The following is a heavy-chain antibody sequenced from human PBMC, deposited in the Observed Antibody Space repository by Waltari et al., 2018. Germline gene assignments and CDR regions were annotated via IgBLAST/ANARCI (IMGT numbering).Heavy chain of an antibody. V-gene: IGHV5-10-1*01. CDR2: FDPSGTYT. CDR1: GYIFTNHW. J-gene: IGHJ4*02. Sequence: AEIKKPGESLRISCQGSGYIFTNHWITWVRQMPGKGLEWMGRFDPSGTYTNYSPSFQGHVTVSADKSISTAYLQWSSLKASDTAIYYCARHAFGNSGWHFFDYWGQGTLVTVSS. D-gene: IGHD6-19*01. CDR3: ARHAFGNSGWHFFDY.